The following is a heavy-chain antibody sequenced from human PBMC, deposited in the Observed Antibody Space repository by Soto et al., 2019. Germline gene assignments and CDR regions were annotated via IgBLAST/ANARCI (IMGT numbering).Heavy chain of an antibody. J-gene: IGHJ4*02. V-gene: IGHV3-30*18. Sequence: SLILSCTASGFSLSSSGMHWVRQAPGKGLEWLAVSSFDGTQQFYGDSVKGRFTVSRDNSNNTLYLEMNSPRTEDTAVYYCAKQLRGSGWYPLDSWGQGTPVTVSS. CDR1: GFSLSSSG. CDR2: SSFDGTQQ. D-gene: IGHD6-19*01. CDR3: AKQLRGSGWYPLDS.